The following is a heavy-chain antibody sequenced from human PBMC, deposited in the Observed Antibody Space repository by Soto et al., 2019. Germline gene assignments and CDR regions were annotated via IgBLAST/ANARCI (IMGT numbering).Heavy chain of an antibody. J-gene: IGHJ6*02. Sequence: PSETLSLTCTVSGGSISSYYWSWIRQPPGKGLEWIGYIYYSGSTNYNPSLKSRVTISVDTSKNQFSLKLSSVTAADTAVYYCARNPCGGSGGSCYSGGDYYYYNGMDVWGQGTTVTVSS. CDR3: ARNPCGGSGGSCYSGGDYYYYNGMDV. CDR1: GGSISSYY. V-gene: IGHV4-59*01. D-gene: IGHD2-15*01. CDR2: IYYSGST.